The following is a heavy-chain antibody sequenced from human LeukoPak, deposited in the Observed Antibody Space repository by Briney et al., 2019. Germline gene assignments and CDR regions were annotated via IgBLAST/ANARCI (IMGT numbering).Heavy chain of an antibody. J-gene: IGHJ5*02. CDR1: VGTFSSYA. CDR3: ARDLWDDYRDNWFDP. Sequence: SVKASCKASVGTFSSYAISWVRQAPGQGLEWMGRIIPIFGTANYAQKFQGRVTITTDESTSTAYMELSSLRSEDTAVYYCARDLWDDYRDNWFDPWGQGTLVTVSS. CDR2: IIPIFGTA. D-gene: IGHD4-11*01. V-gene: IGHV1-69*05.